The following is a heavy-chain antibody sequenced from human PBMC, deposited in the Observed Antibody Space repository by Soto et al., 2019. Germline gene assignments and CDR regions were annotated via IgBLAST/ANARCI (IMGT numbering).Heavy chain of an antibody. J-gene: IGHJ6*02. V-gene: IGHV1-18*01. CDR1: GYTFARYG. Sequence: ASVKVSCKASGYTFARYGIGWARQAPGQGLEWMGWINTYNGNTNYAQNVQGRVTLTTDTSTSTAYMELRSLRSNDTAIYYCAMVDVYVTPSPQDVWGQGTTVTVSS. CDR3: AMVDVYVTPSPQDV. CDR2: INTYNGNT. D-gene: IGHD3-16*01.